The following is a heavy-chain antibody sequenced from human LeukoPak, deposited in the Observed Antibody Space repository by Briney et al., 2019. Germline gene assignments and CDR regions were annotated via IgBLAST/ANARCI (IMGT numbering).Heavy chain of an antibody. D-gene: IGHD6-19*01. Sequence: GGSLRLSCAASGFTVGNNHMNWVRQAPGKGLEWVSLIYSGGDTQYADSVKGRFIIFRDSSKNTLYLQMNSLRVEDTAVYYCATRAVAAPYWGQGTLVTVSS. V-gene: IGHV3-66*01. CDR3: ATRAVAAPY. J-gene: IGHJ4*02. CDR2: IYSGGDT. CDR1: GFTVGNNH.